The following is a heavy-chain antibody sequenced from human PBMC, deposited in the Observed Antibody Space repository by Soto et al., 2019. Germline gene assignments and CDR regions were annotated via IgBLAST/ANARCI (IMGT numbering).Heavy chain of an antibody. D-gene: IGHD1-1*01. Sequence: ASVKVSCKASGYTFTSYDINWVRQATGQGLEWMGWMNPNSGNTGYAQKFQGRVTMTRNTSISTAYMELSSLRPDDTAVYYCATWHEREHAYDVWGQGTTVTVSS. CDR3: ATWHEREHAYDV. V-gene: IGHV1-8*01. CDR2: MNPNSGNT. J-gene: IGHJ3*01. CDR1: GYTFTSYD.